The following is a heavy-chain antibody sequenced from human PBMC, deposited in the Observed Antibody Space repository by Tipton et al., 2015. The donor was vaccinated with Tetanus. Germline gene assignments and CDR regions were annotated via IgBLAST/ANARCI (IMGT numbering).Heavy chain of an antibody. CDR2: IRSKANSYAT. D-gene: IGHD2-21*02. Sequence: SLRLSCTASGFTFSGSTIYWVRQASGKGLEWVGRIRSKANSYATAYAASVKGRFTISRDDSKNTAYLQMISLRAEDTAVYSCARGMAEASNCGGDCYSDYWGQGTLVTVSS. V-gene: IGHV3-73*01. CDR1: GFTFSGST. CDR3: ARGMAEASNCGGDCYSDY. J-gene: IGHJ4*02.